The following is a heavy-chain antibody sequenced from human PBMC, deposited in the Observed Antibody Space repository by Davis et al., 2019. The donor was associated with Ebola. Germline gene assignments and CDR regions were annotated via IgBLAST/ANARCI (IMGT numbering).Heavy chain of an antibody. CDR2: IFPADSNT. CDR3: ARSSILVLPWGAMDV. J-gene: IGHJ6*04. D-gene: IGHD2/OR15-2a*01. V-gene: IGHV5-51*01. CDR1: GYSFTSHW. Sequence: KVSCKGSGYSFTSHWIAWVRQRPGKGLEWMGTIFPADSNTKYSQSFQGQVTISADKSINTAYLQWSGLKAPDAAMYYCARSSILVLPWGAMDVWGNGTAVTVSS.